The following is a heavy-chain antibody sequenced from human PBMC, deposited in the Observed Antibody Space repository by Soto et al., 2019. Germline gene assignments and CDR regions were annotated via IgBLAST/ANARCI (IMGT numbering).Heavy chain of an antibody. V-gene: IGHV1-69*13. CDR2: IIPIFGTA. CDR3: ARDYYDSSALRWFDP. CDR1: GGTFSSYA. Sequence: ASVKVSCKASGGTFSSYAISWVRQAPGQGLEWMGGIIPIFGTANYAQKFQGRVTITADESTSTAYMELSSLRSEDTAVYYCARDYYDSSALRWFDPWGQGTLVTVSS. D-gene: IGHD3-22*01. J-gene: IGHJ5*02.